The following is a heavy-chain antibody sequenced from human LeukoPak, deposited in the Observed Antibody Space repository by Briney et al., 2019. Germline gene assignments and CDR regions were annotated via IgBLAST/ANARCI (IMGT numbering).Heavy chain of an antibody. J-gene: IGHJ5*02. Sequence: GGSLRLSCAASGFTFSSYAMSWVRQAPGKGLEWVSAISGSGGSTYYADSVKGRFTISRDNSKNTLYLQMNSLRAEDTAVYYCARDKEDIVVVVAAPHFDPWGQGTLVTVSS. CDR1: GFTFSSYA. V-gene: IGHV3-23*01. D-gene: IGHD2-15*01. CDR3: ARDKEDIVVVVAAPHFDP. CDR2: ISGSGGST.